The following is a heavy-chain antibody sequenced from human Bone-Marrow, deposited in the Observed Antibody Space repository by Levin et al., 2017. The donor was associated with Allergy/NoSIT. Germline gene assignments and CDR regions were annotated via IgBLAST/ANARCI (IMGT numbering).Heavy chain of an antibody. J-gene: IGHJ6*02. V-gene: IGHV4-59*01. CDR3: ARGIYYDFWGGYTTYYYYAMDV. CDR2: IYDSGST. CDR1: GGSMNSYS. D-gene: IGHD3-3*01. Sequence: ESLKISCTVSGGSMNSYSWTWIRQPPGKGLEWIGYIYDSGSTNYNPSLKSRVTISVDTSKNQFSLKLSSVTAADTAVYYCARGIYYDFWGGYTTYYYYAMDVWGQGTTVTVSS.